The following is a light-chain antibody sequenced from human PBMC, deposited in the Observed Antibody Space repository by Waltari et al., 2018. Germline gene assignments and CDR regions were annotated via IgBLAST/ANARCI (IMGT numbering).Light chain of an antibody. CDR2: DTS. J-gene: IGLJ3*02. Sequence: QAVVTQEPSLTVSPVGTVTLTCGSSTGTVTSGHYPHWFQQKPGQAPRTLIYDTSNKHAWTPARFSGSLLGGKAALTLSGAQPEDEADYYCLLLYSGARWVFGGGTKLTVL. CDR1: TGTVTSGHY. CDR3: LLLYSGARWV. V-gene: IGLV7-46*01.